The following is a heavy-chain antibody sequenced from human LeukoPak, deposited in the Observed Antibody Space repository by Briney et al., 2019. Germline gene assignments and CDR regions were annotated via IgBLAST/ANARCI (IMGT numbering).Heavy chain of an antibody. CDR3: ARDYIDPGNYTPLGY. CDR2: INPNSGDT. J-gene: IGHJ4*02. V-gene: IGHV1-2*02. D-gene: IGHD1-7*01. CDR1: GYTFTAYY. Sequence: ASVTVSFKASGYTFTAYYVHWVRQAPGQGREGMGWINPNSGDTSSAQKFQGRVTMTRDTSISTVYMELSSLRSDDTAVYYCARDYIDPGNYTPLGYWGQGTLVTVSA.